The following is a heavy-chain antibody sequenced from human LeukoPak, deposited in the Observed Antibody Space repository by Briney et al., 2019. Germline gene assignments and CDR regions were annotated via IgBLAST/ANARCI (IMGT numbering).Heavy chain of an antibody. CDR2: IRYDGSNK. V-gene: IGHV3-30*02. J-gene: IGHJ4*02. Sequence: TGGSLRLSCAASGFTFSSYGMHWVRQAPGKGLEWVAFIRYDGSNKYYADSVKGRFTISRDNSKNTLYPQMNSLRAEDTAVYYCAKDRRGSGYYFDYWGQGTLVTVSS. CDR1: GFTFSSYG. CDR3: AKDRRGSGYYFDY. D-gene: IGHD1-26*01.